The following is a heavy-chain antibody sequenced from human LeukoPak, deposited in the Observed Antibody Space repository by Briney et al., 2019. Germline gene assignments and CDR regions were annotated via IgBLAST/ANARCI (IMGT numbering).Heavy chain of an antibody. Sequence: GASVKVSCKASGYTFTSYDINWVRQATGQGLEWMGWMNPNSGNTGYAQKFQGRVTMTRNTSISTAYMELSSLRSEDTAVYYCARIRPRGRSIAARRNYYYYMDAWGKGTTVTVSS. CDR2: MNPNSGNT. J-gene: IGHJ6*03. V-gene: IGHV1-8*01. CDR1: GYTFTSYD. D-gene: IGHD6-6*01. CDR3: ARIRPRGRSIAARRNYYYYMDA.